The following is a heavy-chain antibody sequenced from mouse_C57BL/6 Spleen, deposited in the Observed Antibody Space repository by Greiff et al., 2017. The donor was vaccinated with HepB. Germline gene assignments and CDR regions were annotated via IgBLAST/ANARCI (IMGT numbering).Heavy chain of an antibody. CDR2: ISDGGSYT. D-gene: IGHD3-3*01. V-gene: IGHV5-4*01. J-gene: IGHJ2*01. CDR3: AREGDLYYFDY. Sequence: EVQGVESGGGLVKPGGSLKLSCAASGFTFSSYAMSWVRQTPEKRLEWVATISDGGSYTYYPDNVKGRFTISRDNAKNNLYLQMSHLKSEDTAMYYFAREGDLYYFDYWGQGTTLTVSS. CDR1: GFTFSSYA.